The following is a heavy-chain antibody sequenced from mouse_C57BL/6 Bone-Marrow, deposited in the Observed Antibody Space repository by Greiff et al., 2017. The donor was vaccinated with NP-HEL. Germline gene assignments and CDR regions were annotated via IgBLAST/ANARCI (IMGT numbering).Heavy chain of an antibody. V-gene: IGHV5-12*01. D-gene: IGHD1-1*01. CDR2: ISHGGGST. Sequence: EVQVVESGGGLVQPGGSLKLSCAASGFTFSDYYMYWVRQTPEKRLEWVAYISHGGGSTDYLDTVKGRFTISRDNAKNTLYLQMSRLKSEDTAMYYCARQIYYYGSYWYFDVWGTGTTVTVSS. CDR1: GFTFSDYY. CDR3: ARQIYYYGSYWYFDV. J-gene: IGHJ1*03.